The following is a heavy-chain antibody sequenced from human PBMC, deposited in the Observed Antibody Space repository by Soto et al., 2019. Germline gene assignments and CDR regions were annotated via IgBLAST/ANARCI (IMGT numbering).Heavy chain of an antibody. D-gene: IGHD3-10*01. CDR1: FFPIYAYQ. CDR3: ARYGSGILFDY. Sequence: SETLSPTFVFFFFPIYAYQWSWIRQPPGKGLEWIGEIDHSGSTNYNPSLKSRVTTSVDTSKNQFSLKLTSVTAADTAVYYCARYGSGILFDYWGQGALVT. J-gene: IGHJ4*02. V-gene: IGHV4-34*01. CDR2: IDHSGST.